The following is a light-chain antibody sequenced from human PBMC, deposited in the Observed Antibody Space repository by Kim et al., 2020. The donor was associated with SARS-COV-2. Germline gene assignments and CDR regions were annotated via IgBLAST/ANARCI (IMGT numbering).Light chain of an antibody. CDR3: QQSNDWPPLT. CDR2: DST. CDR1: QTINNK. Sequence: SPEESATLSCRASQTINNKLVWYQQNPGQAPRLLIYDSTTRATGVPARFIGSGSETDFTLPISSLQSEDFAVYYCQQSNDWPPLTFGQGTKVDIK. J-gene: IGKJ1*01. V-gene: IGKV3-15*01.